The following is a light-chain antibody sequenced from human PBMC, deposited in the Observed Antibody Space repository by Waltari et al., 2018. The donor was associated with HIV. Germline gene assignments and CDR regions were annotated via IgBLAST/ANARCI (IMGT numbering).Light chain of an antibody. V-gene: IGLV2-23*01. CDR3: CSYAGSGTSSLWV. CDR2: EGS. CDR1: NSDVGSYNL. J-gene: IGLJ3*02. Sequence: QSALTQPASVSGSPGQSITISCTGTNSDVGSYNLVSWYQQRPGKAPKLMIYEGSKRPSGVSNRFSGSKSGNTASLTISGLQTEDEADYYCCSYAGSGTSSLWVFGGGTKLTVL.